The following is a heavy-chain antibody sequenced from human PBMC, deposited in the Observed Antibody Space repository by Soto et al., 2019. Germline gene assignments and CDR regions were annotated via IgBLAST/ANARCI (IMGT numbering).Heavy chain of an antibody. J-gene: IGHJ4*02. CDR3: ARIVRGYYYSSGYYYVDY. Sequence: QVTLKESGPVLVKPTETLTLTCTVSGFSLSNARMGVSWIRQPPGKALEWLAHIFSNDEKSYSTSLKSRLTISKDSSKSQVVLTMTYMDPVDTATYYCARIVRGYYYSSGYYYVDYWGQGTLVTVSS. CDR1: GFSLSNARMG. CDR2: IFSNDEK. V-gene: IGHV2-26*01. D-gene: IGHD3-22*01.